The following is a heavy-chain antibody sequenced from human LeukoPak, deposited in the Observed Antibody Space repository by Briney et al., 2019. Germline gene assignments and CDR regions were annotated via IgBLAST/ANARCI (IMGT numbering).Heavy chain of an antibody. V-gene: IGHV4-30-4*01. CDR1: GGSISSVDYY. CDR3: VILARRDSCYPY. CDR2: IYYSGST. Sequence: SETLSLTCTVSGGSISSVDYYWSWIRQPPGKGLEWIGYIYYSGSTYYDPSLKSRVMISVDASKNQFSLKLSSVTAADTAVYYCVILARRDSCYPYWGQGTLVTVSS. J-gene: IGHJ4*02. D-gene: IGHD2-15*01.